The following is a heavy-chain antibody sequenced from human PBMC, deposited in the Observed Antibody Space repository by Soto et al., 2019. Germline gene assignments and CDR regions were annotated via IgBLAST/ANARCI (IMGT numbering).Heavy chain of an antibody. V-gene: IGHV1-69*06. CDR2: IIPIFGTA. CDR3: ASLRSAALFGMDV. CDR1: GGTFSSYA. Sequence: VASVKVSCKASGGTFSSYAISWLRQAPGQGLEWMGGIIPIFGTANYAQKFQGRVTITADKSTSTAYMELSSLRSEDTTVYYCASLRSAALFGMDVWGHGTTVTVSS. J-gene: IGHJ6*02. D-gene: IGHD3-3*01.